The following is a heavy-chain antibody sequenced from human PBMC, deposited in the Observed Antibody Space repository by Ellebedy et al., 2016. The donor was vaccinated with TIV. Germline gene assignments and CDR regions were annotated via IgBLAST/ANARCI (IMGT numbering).Heavy chain of an antibody. V-gene: IGHV3-30*03. D-gene: IGHD2-2*01. J-gene: IGHJ4*02. CDR2: ISYDGSNK. CDR3: ARKCSSTSCIDY. CDR1: GFTFSSYG. Sequence: GESLKISXAASGFTFSSYGMHWVRQAPGRGLEWVAVISYDGSNKYYADSVKGRFTISRDNSKNTLYLQMNSLRAEDTAVYYCARKCSSTSCIDYWGQGTLVTVSS.